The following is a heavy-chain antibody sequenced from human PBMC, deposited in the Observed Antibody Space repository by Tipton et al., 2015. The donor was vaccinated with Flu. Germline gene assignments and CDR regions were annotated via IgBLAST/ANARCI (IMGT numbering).Heavy chain of an antibody. CDR2: IKQDGSEK. CDR3: ARRRGWLDY. Sequence: VQLVQSGGGLVQPGGSLRLSCAASGFTFSSNWMSWVRQAPGKGLEWVANIKQDGSEKYYVDSVKGRFTISRDNAKNSLYLQMNSLRAEDTAVYYCARRRGWLDYWGQGTLVTVSS. J-gene: IGHJ4*02. D-gene: IGHD5-12*01. CDR1: GFTFSSNW. V-gene: IGHV3-7*01.